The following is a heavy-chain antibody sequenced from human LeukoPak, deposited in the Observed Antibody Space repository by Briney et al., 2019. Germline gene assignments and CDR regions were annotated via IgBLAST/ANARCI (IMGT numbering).Heavy chain of an antibody. CDR3: AKTTLRFALLDSAFDY. CDR1: GFTFSNDW. V-gene: IGHV3-15*01. J-gene: IGHJ4*02. D-gene: IGHD1-1*01. Sequence: PGGSLRLSCAASGFTFSNDWMSWVRQAPGKGLEWVGRIKSKTDGGTTDYAAPVKGRFTISRDDSKNTLYLQMNSLRAEDTAVYYCAKTTLRFALLDSAFDYWGQGTLVTVSS. CDR2: IKSKTDGGTT.